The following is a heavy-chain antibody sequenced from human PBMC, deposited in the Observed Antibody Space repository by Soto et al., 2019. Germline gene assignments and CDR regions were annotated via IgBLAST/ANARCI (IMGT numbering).Heavy chain of an antibody. D-gene: IGHD3-22*01. CDR1: GFTFDDYG. Sequence: GGSLRLSCAASGFTFDDYGMSWVRQAPGKGLEWVSGINWNGGSTGYADSVKGRFTISRDNAKNSLYLQMNSLRAEDTALYYCARSARNYYDSSGYYATPYYFDYWGQGTLVTVSS. CDR3: ARSARNYYDSSGYYATPYYFDY. J-gene: IGHJ4*02. CDR2: INWNGGST. V-gene: IGHV3-20*04.